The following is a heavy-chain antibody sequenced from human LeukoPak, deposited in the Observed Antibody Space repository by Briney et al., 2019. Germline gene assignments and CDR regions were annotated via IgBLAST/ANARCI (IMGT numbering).Heavy chain of an antibody. CDR1: GFTFSDYY. CDR2: ICDSGRTI. J-gene: IGHJ4*02. D-gene: IGHD3-22*01. Sequence: GGTLRLSCAASGFTFSDYYMSWIRQAPGKGLEWVSYICDSGRTIYYADSVKGRFTISRDNAKNSVYLQMNNLGAEDTAVYYCARDRLGDYDHSGYYDKWGQGTLVTVSS. V-gene: IGHV3-11*01. CDR3: ARDRLGDYDHSGYYDK.